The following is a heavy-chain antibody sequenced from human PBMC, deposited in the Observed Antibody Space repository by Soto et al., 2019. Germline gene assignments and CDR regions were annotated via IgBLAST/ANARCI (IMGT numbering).Heavy chain of an antibody. CDR2: ISSSSSTI. CDR3: ARANDYGSPGDFDY. J-gene: IGHJ4*02. D-gene: IGHD3-10*01. V-gene: IGHV3-48*01. Sequence: EVQLVESGGGLVQPGGSLRLSCAASGFTFSSYSMNWVRQAPGKGLEWVSYISSSSSTIYYADSVKGRFTISRDNAKNSLYLQRNSLRAEDTAVYYCARANDYGSPGDFDYGGQGTLFTVS. CDR1: GFTFSSYS.